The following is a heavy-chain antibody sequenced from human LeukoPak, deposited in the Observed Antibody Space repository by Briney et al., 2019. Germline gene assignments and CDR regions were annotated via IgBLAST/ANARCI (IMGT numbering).Heavy chain of an antibody. J-gene: IGHJ4*02. CDR2: ISWNGGNT. Sequence: GGSLRLSCAASGFAFSDYGMSWVRQVPGKGLEWVSGISWNGGNTDYADSLKGRFAISRDNAKNSLYLQMNSLRVDDTAIYYCARDWAWGGFDHWGQGALVTVSP. D-gene: IGHD3-16*01. V-gene: IGHV3-20*04. CDR3: ARDWAWGGFDH. CDR1: GFAFSDYG.